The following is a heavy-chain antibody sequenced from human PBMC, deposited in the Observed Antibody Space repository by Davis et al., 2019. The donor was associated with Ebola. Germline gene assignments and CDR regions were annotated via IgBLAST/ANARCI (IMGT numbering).Heavy chain of an antibody. Sequence: PSETLSLTCAVYGGSFSGYYWSWIRQPPGKGLEWIGYIYYSGSTNYNPSLKSRVTISVDTSKNQFSLKLSSVTAADTAVYYCARHGNDYVWTYYFDYWGQGTLVTVSS. CDR2: IYYSGST. D-gene: IGHD3-16*01. CDR1: GGSFSGYY. V-gene: IGHV4-59*08. CDR3: ARHGNDYVWTYYFDY. J-gene: IGHJ4*02.